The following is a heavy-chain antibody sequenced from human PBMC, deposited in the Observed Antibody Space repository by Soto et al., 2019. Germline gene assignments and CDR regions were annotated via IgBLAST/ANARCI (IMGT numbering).Heavy chain of an antibody. CDR1: GGSISSYY. Sequence: QVQLQESGPGLVKPSETLSLTCTVSGGSISSYYWGWIRQPPGKGLEWIWYIDYSGSTNYNPSLKSRVTISVDTSKIQFSLKLSSVTAADTAVYYCAIDTGSSGSYNWFAPWGQGTLDTVSS. CDR2: IDYSGST. J-gene: IGHJ5*02. D-gene: IGHD3-22*01. CDR3: AIDTGSSGSYNWFAP. V-gene: IGHV4-59*01.